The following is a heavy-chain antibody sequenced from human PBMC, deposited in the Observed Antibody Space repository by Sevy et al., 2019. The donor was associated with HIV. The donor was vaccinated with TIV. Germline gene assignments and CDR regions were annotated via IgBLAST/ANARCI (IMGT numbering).Heavy chain of an antibody. Sequence: SVKVSCKASGYTFTTYNIVWVRQAPGQGLEWLAWMSPYNGNKNYAQRVQGRVTMTTDTFTDTAFLELRSLKFDDTAVYYCARGSSSWYDYWGQGTLVTVSS. CDR1: GYTFTTYN. V-gene: IGHV1-18*01. J-gene: IGHJ4*02. CDR2: MSPYNGNK. CDR3: ARGSSSWYDY. D-gene: IGHD2-2*01.